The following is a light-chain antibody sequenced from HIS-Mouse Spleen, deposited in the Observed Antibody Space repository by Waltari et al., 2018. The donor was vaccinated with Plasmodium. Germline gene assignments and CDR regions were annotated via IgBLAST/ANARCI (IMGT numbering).Light chain of an antibody. J-gene: IGKJ5*01. CDR1: QSVSSY. Sequence: EIVLTQSPATLSLSPGERATLSCRASQSVSSYLAWYQQKTGQAPRLLIYDSSNRATGIPARFSGSGSGTDFTLTISSLEPEDFAVYYGQQRSNWPPIPFGQGTRLEIK. CDR3: QQRSNWPPIP. CDR2: DSS. V-gene: IGKV3-11*01.